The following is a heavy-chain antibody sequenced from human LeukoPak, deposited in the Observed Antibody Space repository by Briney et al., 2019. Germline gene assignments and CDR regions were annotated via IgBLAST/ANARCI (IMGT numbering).Heavy chain of an antibody. J-gene: IGHJ1*01. CDR1: GYTFTANY. V-gene: IGHV1-2*02. CDR2: VYPKSGGT. Sequence: GASVKVSCKASGYTFTANYVHWVRQAPGQGLEWMGFVYPKSGGTNYAQKFQGRVTMTSDTSISTVYMELSSLTSDDTAVYYCARENYYYDRWGQGTLVTVSS. CDR3: ARENYYYDR. D-gene: IGHD3-22*01.